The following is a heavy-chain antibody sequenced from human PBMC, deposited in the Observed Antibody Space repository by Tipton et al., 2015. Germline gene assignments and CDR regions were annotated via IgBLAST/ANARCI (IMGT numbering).Heavy chain of an antibody. CDR2: IYYTGST. D-gene: IGHD3-10*01. CDR1: GGSISNNY. Sequence: TLSLTCTVSGGSISNNYWGWIRQPPGKGLEYIGYIYYTGSTHYNPSLKSRVTISVDTSKSQFFLKLSSVTAADTAVYYCARFRYYGSESERGYFHGLDVWGQGTTVTVSS. V-gene: IGHV4-59*13. CDR3: ARFRYYGSESERGYFHGLDV. J-gene: IGHJ6*02.